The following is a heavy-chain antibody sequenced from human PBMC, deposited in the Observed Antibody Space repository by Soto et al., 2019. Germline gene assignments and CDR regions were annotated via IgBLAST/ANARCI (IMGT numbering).Heavy chain of an antibody. CDR3: ARDRDYYDNSGYALDI. D-gene: IGHD3-22*01. V-gene: IGHV3-33*01. J-gene: IGHJ3*02. Sequence: QVQLVESGGGVVQPGKSLSLSCAASGFSFSSYGMHWVRQAPGKGLEWVAVIWYDGSNEDYADSVKGRFAISRDNSKNTLYLQMNSLRADDTAVYYCARDRDYYDNSGYALDIWGQGTVVTVSS. CDR1: GFSFSSYG. CDR2: IWYDGSNE.